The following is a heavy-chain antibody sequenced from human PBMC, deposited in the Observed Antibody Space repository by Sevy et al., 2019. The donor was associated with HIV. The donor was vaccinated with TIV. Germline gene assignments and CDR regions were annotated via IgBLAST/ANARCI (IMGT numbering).Heavy chain of an antibody. D-gene: IGHD6-25*01. CDR3: MTALTAAALY. Sequence: GGSLRLSCAASGFTFSSYWMNWVRQAPGKGLEWVANIKQDGSEKYYVDSVKGRFTISRDNAKNSMHLQMNSLRAEDTAVYYCMTALTAAALYWGQGTLVTVSS. CDR2: IKQDGSEK. J-gene: IGHJ4*02. CDR1: GFTFSSYW. V-gene: IGHV3-7*01.